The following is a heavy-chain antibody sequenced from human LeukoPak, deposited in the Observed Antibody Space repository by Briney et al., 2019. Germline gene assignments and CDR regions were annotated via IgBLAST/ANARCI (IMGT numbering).Heavy chain of an antibody. J-gene: IGHJ5*02. CDR3: ARGRDTSHNWFDP. D-gene: IGHD2-2*01. V-gene: IGHV4-4*07. CDR1: GGSIGTYW. CDR2: FHYSGTA. Sequence: SETLSLTCGVSGGSIGTYWWNWIRQPAGKGLDWIGRFHYSGTANYNPSLKSRVSMSLDMSKNQFFLNLSSVTAADTAIYYCARGRDTSHNWFDPWAWEPWSPSPQ.